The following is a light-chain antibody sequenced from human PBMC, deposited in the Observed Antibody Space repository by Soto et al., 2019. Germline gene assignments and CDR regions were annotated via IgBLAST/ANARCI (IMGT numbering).Light chain of an antibody. CDR1: QTISSW. V-gene: IGKV1-5*03. CDR3: QQYQV. CDR2: KAS. Sequence: DIQMTQSPSTLSASVGDRVTITCRASQTISSWLAWYQQKPGKAPKLLIYKASTLESGVPSRFSGSGSGTEFTLTISSLQPDDFATYYCQQYQVFGQGTKVEIK. J-gene: IGKJ1*01.